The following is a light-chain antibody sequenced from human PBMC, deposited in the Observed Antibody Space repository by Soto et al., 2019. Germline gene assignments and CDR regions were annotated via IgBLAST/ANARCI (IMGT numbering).Light chain of an antibody. V-gene: IGKV3-20*01. CDR2: DAS. Sequence: EIVLTQSPATLSLSPGERATLSCRASQSVSSYLAWYQQKPGQAPRLLIYDASSRATGIPDRFSGSGSGTDFTLTISRLEPEDFAVYYCQQYGSSPRTFGQGTRLE. J-gene: IGKJ5*01. CDR3: QQYGSSPRT. CDR1: QSVSSY.